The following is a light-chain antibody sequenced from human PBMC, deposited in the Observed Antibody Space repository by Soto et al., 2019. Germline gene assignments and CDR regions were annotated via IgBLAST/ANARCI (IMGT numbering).Light chain of an antibody. Sequence: QSVLTQLPSVSGAPGQRVTISCTGSSSNIGAGYDVHWYQQLPGRAPKLLIYTNGNRPSGVPDRFSGSKSGTSASLAITGLQAEDEADYYCQSYDSSLSGVVFGGGTKLTVL. V-gene: IGLV1-40*01. CDR3: QSYDSSLSGVV. CDR1: SSNIGAGYD. CDR2: TNG. J-gene: IGLJ2*01.